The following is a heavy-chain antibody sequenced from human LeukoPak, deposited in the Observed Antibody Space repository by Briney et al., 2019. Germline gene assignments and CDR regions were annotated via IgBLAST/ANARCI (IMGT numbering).Heavy chain of an antibody. V-gene: IGHV4-34*01. CDR2: INHSGST. J-gene: IGHJ4*02. D-gene: IGHD3-10*01. CDR3: ASSSLLWFGESQYYFDY. Sequence: PSGTLSLTCAVYGGSFSGYYWSWIRQPPGKGLEWIGEINHSGSTNYNPSLKSRVTISVDTSKNQFSLKLSSVTAADTAVYYCASSSLLWFGESQYYFDYWGQGTLVTVSS. CDR1: GGSFSGYY.